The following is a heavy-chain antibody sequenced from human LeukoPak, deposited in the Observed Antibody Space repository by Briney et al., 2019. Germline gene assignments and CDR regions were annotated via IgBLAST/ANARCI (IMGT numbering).Heavy chain of an antibody. D-gene: IGHD1-1*01. J-gene: IGHJ4*02. V-gene: IGHV3-13*01. Sequence: PGGSLRLSCAASGFTFSDYDMHWVRQATGKGLEWVSAIGIAGDTCYTGSVKGRFTISRENAKNSLYLQMNSLRAGDTAVYYCARVAKERVGGVYYFDYWGQGTLVTVSS. CDR3: ARVAKERVGGVYYFDY. CDR2: IGIAGDT. CDR1: GFTFSDYD.